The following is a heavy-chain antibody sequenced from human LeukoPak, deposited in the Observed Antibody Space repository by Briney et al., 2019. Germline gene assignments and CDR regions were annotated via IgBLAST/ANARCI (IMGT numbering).Heavy chain of an antibody. D-gene: IGHD3-9*01. V-gene: IGHV3-7*01. CDR3: ASAVRYFLLGDY. CDR1: GFTFSNYW. J-gene: IGHJ4*02. CDR2: IRQDGSEK. Sequence: PGGSLRLSCAASGFTFSNYWMSWVRQAPGKGLEWVANIRQDGSEKKYVDSVKGRFTISRDNAKNTLYLQMNSLRAEDTAVYFCASAVRYFLLGDYWGQGTLVTVSS.